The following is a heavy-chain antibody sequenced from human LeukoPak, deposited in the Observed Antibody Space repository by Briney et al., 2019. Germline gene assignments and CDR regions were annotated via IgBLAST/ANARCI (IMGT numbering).Heavy chain of an antibody. D-gene: IGHD3-10*01. Sequence: GGSLRLSCAASGYTFSSYAMSWVRQAPGKGLEWVSAISGSGGSTYYADSVKGRFTISRDNSKNTLYLQMNSLRAEDTGVYYCVKGVGELDFDYCGEGTLVTVSS. J-gene: IGHJ4*02. CDR3: VKGVGELDFDY. V-gene: IGHV3-23*01. CDR2: ISGSGGST. CDR1: GYTFSSYA.